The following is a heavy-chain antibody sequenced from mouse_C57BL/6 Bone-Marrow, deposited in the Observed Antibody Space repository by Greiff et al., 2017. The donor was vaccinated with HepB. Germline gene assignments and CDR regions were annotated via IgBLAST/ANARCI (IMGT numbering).Heavy chain of an antibody. CDR2: INTGGTYT. D-gene: IGHD2-14*01. CDR1: GFTFSTSG. CDR3: TRDRFDYYFDY. J-gene: IGHJ2*01. V-gene: IGHV5-6*01. Sequence: EVMLMESGGDLVKPGGSLKLSCAASGFTFSTSGMSWVRQTPDKRLEWVATINTGGTYTYYPDSVKGRFTISKDNAKNTLFLLMSSLKSKDSAIYYCTRDRFDYYFDYWGQGTTLTGSS.